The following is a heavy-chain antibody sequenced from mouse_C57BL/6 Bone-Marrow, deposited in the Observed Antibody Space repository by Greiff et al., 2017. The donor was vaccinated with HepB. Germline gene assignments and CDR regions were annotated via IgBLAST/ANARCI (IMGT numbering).Heavy chain of an antibody. CDR2: IYPGDGDT. Sequence: QVQLQQSGPELVKPGASVKISCKASGYAFSSSWMNWVKQRPGKGLEWIGRIYPGDGDTNYNGKFKGKATLTADKSSSTAYMQRSSLTSEDSAVYFCASPYYYGSSSEDYWGQGTTLTVSS. D-gene: IGHD1-1*01. CDR3: ASPYYYGSSSEDY. V-gene: IGHV1-82*01. J-gene: IGHJ2*01. CDR1: GYAFSSSW.